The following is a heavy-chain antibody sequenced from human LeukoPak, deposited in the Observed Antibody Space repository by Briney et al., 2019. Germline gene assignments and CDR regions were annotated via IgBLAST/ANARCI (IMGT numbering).Heavy chain of an antibody. Sequence: PGGSPRLSCAASGFTVSNNYMSWVRQAPGKGLEWVSVIYSGGSTYYADSVKGRFTISRDNSKNTLYLQMNSLRAEDTAVYYCARRKAWSDGFDIWGRGTMVTVSS. V-gene: IGHV3-53*01. CDR2: IYSGGST. J-gene: IGHJ3*02. CDR3: ARRKAWSDGFDI. CDR1: GFTVSNNY.